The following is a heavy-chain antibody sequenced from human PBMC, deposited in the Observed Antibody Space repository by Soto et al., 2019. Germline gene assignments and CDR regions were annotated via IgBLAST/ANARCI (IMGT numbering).Heavy chain of an antibody. CDR1: GGSLSGYY. CDR2: ISHSGST. J-gene: IGHJ5*02. V-gene: IGHV4-34*01. Sequence: PSETLSLTCAVYGGSLSGYYWSWIRQPPGKGLGLIGEISHSGSTNYNSTLKSRVTISIDMSKNQFSLKVSSVTAADTAVYYCARGERRHVFFRKNWVEPWGQGTMVTVS. D-gene: IGHD2-21*01. CDR3: ARGERRHVFFRKNWVEP.